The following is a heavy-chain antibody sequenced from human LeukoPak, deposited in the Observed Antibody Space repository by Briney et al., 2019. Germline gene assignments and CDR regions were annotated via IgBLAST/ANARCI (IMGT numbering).Heavy chain of an antibody. J-gene: IGHJ4*02. CDR3: ARDRGCSGGSCYDILGY. CDR2: ITSSSTI. CDR1: GFSFSTYS. Sequence: GGSLRLSCTASGFSFSTYSMNWVRQAPGKGLEWVSYITSSSTIYYADSVKGRFTISRDNAKNSLYLQMNSLRAEDTAVYYCARDRGCSGGSCYDILGYWGQGTLVTVSS. D-gene: IGHD2-15*01. V-gene: IGHV3-48*01.